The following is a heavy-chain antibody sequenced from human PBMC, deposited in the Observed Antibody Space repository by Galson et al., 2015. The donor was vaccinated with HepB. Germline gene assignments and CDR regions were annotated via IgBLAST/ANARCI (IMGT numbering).Heavy chain of an antibody. D-gene: IGHD4-17*01. CDR1: GFTFGSYA. V-gene: IGHV3-30*04. Sequence: SLRLSCAASGFTFGSYAMHWVRQAPGKGLEWVAFISHAGTTEDYADSVRGRFSVSRDNSKDTLYLQMNRLRTDDTAVYWCTYGDHLETDYWGQGTLVTVSS. J-gene: IGHJ4*02. CDR2: ISHAGTTE. CDR3: TYGDHLETDY.